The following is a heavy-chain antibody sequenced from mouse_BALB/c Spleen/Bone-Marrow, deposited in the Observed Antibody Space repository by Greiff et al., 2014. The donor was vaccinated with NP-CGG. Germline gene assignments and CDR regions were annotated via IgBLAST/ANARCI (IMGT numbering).Heavy chain of an antibody. CDR1: GFSLTSYG. J-gene: IGHJ4*01. Sequence: VMLVESGPGLVAPSQSLSITCTVSGFSLTSYGVHWVRQPPGKVLEWLGVIWAGGSTNYNSALMSRLSISKDNSKSQGFLKMNSLQTDDTAMYYCARGSYYEGAMDYWGQGTSVTVSS. V-gene: IGHV2-9*02. D-gene: IGHD1-1*01. CDR2: IWAGGST. CDR3: ARGSYYEGAMDY.